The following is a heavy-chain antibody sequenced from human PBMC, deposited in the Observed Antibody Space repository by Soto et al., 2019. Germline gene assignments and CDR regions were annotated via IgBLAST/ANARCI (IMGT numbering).Heavy chain of an antibody. J-gene: IGHJ4*02. CDR2: IYHSGST. D-gene: IGHD3-10*01. Sequence: PSETLSLTCAVSGGSISSGGYSWSWIRQPPGKGLEWIGYIYHSGSTYYNPSLKSRVTISVDRSKNQSSLKLSSVTAADTAVYYCASHYYGSGSYYPYFDYWGQGTLVTVSS. V-gene: IGHV4-30-2*01. CDR1: GGSISSGGYS. CDR3: ASHYYGSGSYYPYFDY.